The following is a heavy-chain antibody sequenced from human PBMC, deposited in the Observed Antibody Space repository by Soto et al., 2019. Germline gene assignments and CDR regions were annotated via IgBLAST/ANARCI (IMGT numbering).Heavy chain of an antibody. V-gene: IGHV1-18*01. Sequence: QVQLVQSGAEVKKPGASVKVSCKASGHNFTTHGISWVRQAPGQGLERMGWVSGDNGHTNYAQSLQGRVTMTTDTSTNTAYMELMSLRSDDTAVYYCSRDLGYCRSGTCCREWLDPWGQGTLVTVSS. CDR2: VSGDNGHT. CDR1: GHNFTTHG. CDR3: SRDLGYCRSGTCCREWLDP. D-gene: IGHD2-15*01. J-gene: IGHJ5*02.